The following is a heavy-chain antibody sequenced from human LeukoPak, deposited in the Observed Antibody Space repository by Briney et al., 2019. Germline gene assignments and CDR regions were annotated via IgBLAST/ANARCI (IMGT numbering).Heavy chain of an antibody. D-gene: IGHD3-22*01. CDR3: ASSWTYYYDSSGYYYGY. CDR2: IIPIFGTA. J-gene: IGHJ4*02. CDR1: GGTFSSYA. V-gene: IGHV1-69*05. Sequence: SVKVSXKASGGTFSSYAISWVRQAPGQGLEWMGRIIPIFGTANYAQKFQGRVTITTDESTSTAYMELSSLRSEDTAVYYCASSWTYYYDSSGYYYGYWGQGTLVTVSS.